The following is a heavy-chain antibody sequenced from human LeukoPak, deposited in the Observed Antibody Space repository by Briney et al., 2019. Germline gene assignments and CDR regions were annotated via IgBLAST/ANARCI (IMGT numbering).Heavy chain of an antibody. CDR3: ARDWGDSSGYYYDYYYYYYMDV. V-gene: IGHV1-18*01. CDR2: ISAYNGNT. Sequence: ASVKVSCKASGYTFTNYGINWVRQAPGQGLEWMGWISAYNGNTNYAQKLQGRVTMTTDTSTSTAYMELRSLRSDDTAVYYCARDWGDSSGYYYDYYYYYYMDVWGKGTTVTVSS. CDR1: GYTFTNYG. D-gene: IGHD3-22*01. J-gene: IGHJ6*03.